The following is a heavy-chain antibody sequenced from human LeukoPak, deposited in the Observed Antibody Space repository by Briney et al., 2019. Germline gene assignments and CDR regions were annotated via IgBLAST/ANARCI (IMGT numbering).Heavy chain of an antibody. Sequence: SETLSLTCTVSGGSISSYYWSWIRQPPGKGLEWIGYIHYSGSTNYNPSLKSRVTISVDTSKNQFSLKLSSVTAADTAVYYCARSRTVVIGAFDIWGQGTMVTVSS. D-gene: IGHD3-22*01. V-gene: IGHV4-59*01. CDR2: IHYSGST. CDR3: ARSRTVVIGAFDI. J-gene: IGHJ3*02. CDR1: GGSISSYY.